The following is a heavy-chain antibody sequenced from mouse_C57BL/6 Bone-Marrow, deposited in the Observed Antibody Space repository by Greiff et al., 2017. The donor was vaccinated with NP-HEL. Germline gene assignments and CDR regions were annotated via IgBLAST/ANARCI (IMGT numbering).Heavy chain of an antibody. J-gene: IGHJ4*01. Sequence: EVKVEESGGGLVQPGGSLKLSCAASGFTFSDYGMAWVRQAPRKGPEWVAFISNLAYSIYYADTVTGRFTISRENAKNTLYLEMSSLRSEDTAMYYCARGGYDGDYYAMDYWGQGTSVTVSS. CDR3: ARGGYDGDYYAMDY. D-gene: IGHD2-2*01. CDR2: ISNLAYSI. CDR1: GFTFSDYG. V-gene: IGHV5-15*04.